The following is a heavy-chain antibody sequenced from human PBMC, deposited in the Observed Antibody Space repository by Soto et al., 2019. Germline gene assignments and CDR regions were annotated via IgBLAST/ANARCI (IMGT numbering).Heavy chain of an antibody. D-gene: IGHD4-17*01. CDR2: IIPILGIA. CDR1: GGTFRSYT. V-gene: IGHV1-69*02. J-gene: IGHJ4*02. CDR3: ARAPDYGDYYFDY. Sequence: QVQLVQSGAEVKKPGSSVKVSCKASGGTFRSYTISWVRQAPGQGLEWMGRIIPILGIANYAQKFQGRVTITADKSTSTAYMELSSLRSEDTAVYYCARAPDYGDYYFDYWGQGTLVTVSS.